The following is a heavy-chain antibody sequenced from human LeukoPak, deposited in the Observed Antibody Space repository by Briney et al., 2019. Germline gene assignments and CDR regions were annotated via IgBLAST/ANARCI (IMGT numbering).Heavy chain of an antibody. CDR1: GGTFSSYA. D-gene: IGHD1-26*01. CDR2: IIPIFGTA. V-gene: IGHV1-69*06. J-gene: IGHJ4*02. Sequence: SVKVSCKASGGTFSSYAISWVRQAPGQGLEWMGGIIPIFGTASYAQKFQGRVTITADKSTSTAYMELSSLRSEDTAVYYCARGKSRGSHIDYWGQGTLVTVSS. CDR3: ARGKSRGSHIDY.